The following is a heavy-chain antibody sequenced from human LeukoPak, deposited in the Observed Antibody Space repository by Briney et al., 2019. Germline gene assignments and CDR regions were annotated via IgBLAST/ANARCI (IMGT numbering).Heavy chain of an antibody. V-gene: IGHV3-48*01. J-gene: IGHJ4*02. CDR3: ARIDGSDDY. CDR2: ISSSSSTK. CDR1: GFTFSSYS. D-gene: IGHD5-24*01. Sequence: PGGSLRLSCAATGFTFSSYSRNWVRQAPGKGLEWVSYISSSSSTKYYADSVKGRFTISRDNSKNTLYLQMNSLTADDTAVYYCARIDGSDDYWGQGTLVTVSS.